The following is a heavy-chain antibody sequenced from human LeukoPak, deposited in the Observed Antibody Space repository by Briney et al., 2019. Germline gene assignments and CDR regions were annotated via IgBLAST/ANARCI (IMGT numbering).Heavy chain of an antibody. V-gene: IGHV3-48*02. CDR1: GFTFSSYI. Sequence: GGSLRLSCAASGFTFSSYIMNWVRQAPGKGLEWVSYISSSSSTIYYADSVKVRFIISIDNAKNSLYLQMNSLRDEETDVYYCARAGGSGSYYKGVYFDYWGQGTLVTVSS. CDR2: ISSSSSTI. J-gene: IGHJ4*02. CDR3: ARAGGSGSYYKGVYFDY. D-gene: IGHD3-10*01.